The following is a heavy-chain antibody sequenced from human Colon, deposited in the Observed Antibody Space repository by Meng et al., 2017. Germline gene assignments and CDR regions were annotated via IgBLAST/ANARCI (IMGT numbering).Heavy chain of an antibody. D-gene: IGHD7-27*01. V-gene: IGHV4-61*08. CDR3: ARDYWGSLDY. J-gene: IGHJ4*02. CDR1: GGSGSSAAYQ. Sequence: QVPLQESRPGLVSPSETLSLMCTVSGGSGSSAAYQWGWIRQPPGKGLEWIGYAANSFDPSPNYNPSLKSRVTISLATPKNQFSLQLSSVTAADTAVYYCARDYWGSLDYWGQGILVTVSS. CDR2: AANSFDPSP.